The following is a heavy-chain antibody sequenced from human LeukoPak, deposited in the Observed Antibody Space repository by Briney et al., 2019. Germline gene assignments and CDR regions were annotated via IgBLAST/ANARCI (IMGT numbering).Heavy chain of an antibody. J-gene: IGHJ6*03. CDR1: GGSISSYY. V-gene: IGHV4-4*07. Sequence: SETLSLTCTVSGGSISSYYWSWIRQPAGKGLEWIGRIYISGSTNYNPSLKSRVTMSVDTSKNQFSLKLSSVTAADTAVYYCARELWFGELFSVHYYYYMDVWGKGTTVTISS. CDR3: ARELWFGELFSVHYYYYMDV. D-gene: IGHD3-10*01. CDR2: IYISGST.